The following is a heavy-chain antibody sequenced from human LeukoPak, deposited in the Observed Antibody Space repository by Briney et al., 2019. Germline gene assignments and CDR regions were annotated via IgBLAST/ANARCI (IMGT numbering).Heavy chain of an antibody. J-gene: IGHJ3*02. CDR1: GFTFSSYW. V-gene: IGHV3-7*01. CDR3: AKVVGAIAFDI. D-gene: IGHD1-26*01. Sequence: GGSLRLSCAASGFTFSSYWMTWVRQAPGKGLEWVANIKQDGSEKYYVDSVKGRFTISRDNAKNSLYLQMNSLRAEDTAVYYCAKVVGAIAFDIWGQGTMVTVSS. CDR2: IKQDGSEK.